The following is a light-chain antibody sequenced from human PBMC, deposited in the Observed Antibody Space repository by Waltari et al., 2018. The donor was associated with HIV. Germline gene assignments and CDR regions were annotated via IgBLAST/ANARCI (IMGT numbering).Light chain of an antibody. V-gene: IGLV3-21*01. CDR2: DNH. CDR1: NVATED. Sequence: YFLTQPPSVSVAPGETATITCGGDNVATEDVNWYRQRPGQAPVLVIRDNHVRPSGISDRISGFKSGNTATLTISVAAAGDAADYFCQVWDTTTTYIFFGTGTEVVVL. CDR3: QVWDTTTTYIF. J-gene: IGLJ1*01.